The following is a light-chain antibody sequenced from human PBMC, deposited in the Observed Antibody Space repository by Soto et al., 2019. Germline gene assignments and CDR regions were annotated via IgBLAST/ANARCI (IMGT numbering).Light chain of an antibody. CDR2: GAS. V-gene: IGKV3-20*01. CDR3: QQYGSSPRT. CDR1: QSVSSTY. Sequence: EIVLTQSPGTLSLSPGERATLSCRASQSVSSTYLAWYQQKLSQAPRLLIYGASIRATGIPDRFSGSGSGTDFTLTISRLEPEDFAVYYCQQYGSSPRTFGQGTKLDIK. J-gene: IGKJ2*01.